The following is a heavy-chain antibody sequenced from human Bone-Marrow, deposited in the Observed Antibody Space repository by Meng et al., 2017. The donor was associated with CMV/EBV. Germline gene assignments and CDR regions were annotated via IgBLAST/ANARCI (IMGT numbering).Heavy chain of an antibody. Sequence: GESLKISCAASGFTFSSYGMHWVRQAPGKGLEWVAFIRYDGSNKYYADSVKGRFTISRDNSKNTLYLQMNSLRAEDTAVYYCAKVAITTVTKKLPYSFDYCGEGTLVAASS. CDR2: IRYDGSNK. D-gene: IGHD4-17*01. V-gene: IGHV3-30*02. CDR3: AKVAITTVTKKLPYSFDY. J-gene: IGHJ4*02. CDR1: GFTFSSYG.